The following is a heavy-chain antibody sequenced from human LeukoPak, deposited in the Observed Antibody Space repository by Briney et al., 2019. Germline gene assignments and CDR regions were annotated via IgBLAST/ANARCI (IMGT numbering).Heavy chain of an antibody. CDR3: ARGAKPRAAAGPNWFDP. J-gene: IGHJ5*02. Sequence: SETLSLTCAVYGGSFSGYYWSWIRQPPGKGLEWIEEINHSGSTNYNPSLKSRVTISVDTSKNQFSLKLSSVTAADTAVYYCARGAKPRAAAGPNWFDPWGQGTLVTVSS. CDR1: GGSFSGYY. D-gene: IGHD6-13*01. CDR2: INHSGST. V-gene: IGHV4-34*01.